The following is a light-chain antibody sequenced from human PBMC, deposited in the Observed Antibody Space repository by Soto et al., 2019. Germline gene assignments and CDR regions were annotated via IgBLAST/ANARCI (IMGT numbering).Light chain of an antibody. Sequence: QSVLTQPPSVSAAPGQKVTISCSGTSSNIGSNYVSWYQHLPGTAPKLLIYDNNKRSSGIPDRFSGSQSGTSATLDITGLQTGDEDDYYCGTWDSGLSAVFGGGTKLTVL. V-gene: IGLV1-51*01. CDR1: SSNIGSNY. CDR2: DNN. CDR3: GTWDSGLSAV. J-gene: IGLJ2*01.